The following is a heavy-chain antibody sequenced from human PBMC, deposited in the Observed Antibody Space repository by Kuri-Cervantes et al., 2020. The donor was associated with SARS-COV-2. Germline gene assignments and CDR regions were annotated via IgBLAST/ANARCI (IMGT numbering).Heavy chain of an antibody. CDR1: GFTFSSYW. CDR3: AKARNYYDSSGYNY. J-gene: IGHJ4*02. Sequence: LSLTCAASGFTFSSYWMSWVRQAPGKGLKWVANIKQDGSEKYYVDSVKGRFTISRDNAKNSLYLQMNSLRAEDTAVYYCAKARNYYDSSGYNYWGQGTLVTVSS. D-gene: IGHD3-22*01. V-gene: IGHV3-7*03. CDR2: IKQDGSEK.